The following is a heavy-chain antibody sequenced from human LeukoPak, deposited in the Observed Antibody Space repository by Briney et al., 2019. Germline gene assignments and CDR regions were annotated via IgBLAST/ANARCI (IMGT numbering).Heavy chain of an antibody. J-gene: IGHJ5*02. CDR1: GGSISSYY. Sequence: SETLSLTCSVSGGSISSYYWSWIRQPPGKGLEWVGYIYYSGSTNYNPSLKSRVTISVDTSKNQFSLKLSSVTAADTAVYYCARREGGWFDPWDQGTLVTVSS. V-gene: IGHV4-59*01. CDR3: ARREGGWFDP. CDR2: IYYSGST. D-gene: IGHD2-15*01.